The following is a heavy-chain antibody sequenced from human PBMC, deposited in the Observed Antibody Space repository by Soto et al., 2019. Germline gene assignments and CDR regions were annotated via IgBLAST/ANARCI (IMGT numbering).Heavy chain of an antibody. J-gene: IGHJ4*02. CDR2: ISYDGSNK. V-gene: IGHV3-30*18. Sequence: GGSLRLCCAASGLTFSSYGMHWVRQAPGKGLEWVAVISYDGSNKYYADSVKGRFTISRDNSKNTLYLQMNSLRAEDTAVYYCAKKDSYGPFDYWGQGTLVTVSS. D-gene: IGHD5-18*01. CDR3: AKKDSYGPFDY. CDR1: GLTFSSYG.